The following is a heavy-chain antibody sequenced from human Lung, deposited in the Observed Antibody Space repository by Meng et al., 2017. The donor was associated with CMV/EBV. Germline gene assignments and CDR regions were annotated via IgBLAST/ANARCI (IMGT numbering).Heavy chain of an antibody. Sequence: GGSXRLXCAASRFTFKNYDIHWVRQAPGKGLEWVALIRSDGNEKYYADSVKGRFTISRDNFKNTLYLQMKSLRGEDTAVYYCAKFLSLEPDDAFDIWREGXVVTVS. CDR3: AKFLSLEPDDAFDI. CDR1: RFTFKNYD. CDR2: IRSDGNEK. J-gene: IGHJ3*02. D-gene: IGHD3-3*01. V-gene: IGHV3-30*02.